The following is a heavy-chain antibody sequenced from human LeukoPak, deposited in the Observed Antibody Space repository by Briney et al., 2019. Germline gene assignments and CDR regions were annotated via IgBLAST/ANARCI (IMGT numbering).Heavy chain of an antibody. CDR2: ISAYNGNT. Sequence: ASVKVSFKASGYTFTSYGISWVRQAPGQGLEWMGWISAYNGNTNYAQKVQGRVTMTTDTSTSTAYMELRSLRSDDTATYYCAREAAGTWWFDPWGQGTLVIVSS. CDR3: AREAAGTWWFDP. V-gene: IGHV1-18*01. D-gene: IGHD6-13*01. CDR1: GYTFTSYG. J-gene: IGHJ5*02.